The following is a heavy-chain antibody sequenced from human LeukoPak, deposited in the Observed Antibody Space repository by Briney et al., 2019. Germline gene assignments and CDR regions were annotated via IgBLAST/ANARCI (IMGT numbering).Heavy chain of an antibody. V-gene: IGHV3-53*04. CDR3: AKEGDSSGYYSNFDY. CDR2: IYAGGST. D-gene: IGHD3-22*01. Sequence: GGSLRLSCAASGFTVSSNYMSWVRQAPGKGLEWVSLIYAGGSTYYADAVKGRFTISRRNSKNTLHLQMNSLRVEDTAVYYCAKEGDSSGYYSNFDYWGQGTLVTVSS. J-gene: IGHJ4*02. CDR1: GFTVSSNY.